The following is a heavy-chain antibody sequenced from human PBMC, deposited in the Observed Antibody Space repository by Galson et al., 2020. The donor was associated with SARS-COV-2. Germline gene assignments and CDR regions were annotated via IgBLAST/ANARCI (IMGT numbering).Heavy chain of an antibody. CDR3: AGHWNYYEF. CDR1: GGSISGYY. J-gene: IGHJ4*02. Sequence: SETLSLTCNVSGGSISGYYWTWIRQPPGKGLEWIGNIHYIESATYNPSLRGRVTMSMDTSKNQFSLKINSVTAADTAVYFCAGHWNYYEFWCQGTLVTVSS. V-gene: IGHV4-59*12. CDR2: IHYIESA. D-gene: IGHD3-3*01.